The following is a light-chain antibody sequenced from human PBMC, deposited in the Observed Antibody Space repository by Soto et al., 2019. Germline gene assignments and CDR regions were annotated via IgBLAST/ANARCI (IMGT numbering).Light chain of an antibody. CDR3: QQTSTSPFT. CDR2: AAS. V-gene: IGKV1-39*01. J-gene: IGKJ3*01. CDR1: QTIRNY. Sequence: DLQMTQSPSSLSASVGDRVTITCRTSQTIRNYLNWYQLKPGKAPKLLIYAASNLQSGVPSRFRGSGSGTEFPLTISSLQPEDFATFYCQQTSTSPFTFGPGTKVDVK.